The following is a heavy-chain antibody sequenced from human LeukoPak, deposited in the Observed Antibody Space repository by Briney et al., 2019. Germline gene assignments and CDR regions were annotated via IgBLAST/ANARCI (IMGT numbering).Heavy chain of an antibody. V-gene: IGHV4-38-2*02. CDR1: GYSISSGYY. CDR2: IYHSGST. CDR3: ARDGWLWFGELLFGENWFDP. J-gene: IGHJ5*02. D-gene: IGHD3-10*01. Sequence: SETLSLTCTVSGYSISSGYYWGWIRQPPGKGLEWIGSIYHSGSTYYNPSLKSRVTISVDTSKNQFSLKLSSVTAADTAVYYCARDGWLWFGELLFGENWFDPWGQGTLVTVSS.